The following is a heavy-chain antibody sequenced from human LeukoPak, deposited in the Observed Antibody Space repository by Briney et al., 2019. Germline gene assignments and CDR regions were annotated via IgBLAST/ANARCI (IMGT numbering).Heavy chain of an antibody. J-gene: IGHJ4*02. V-gene: IGHV1-2*02. D-gene: IGHD3-9*01. CDR3: ARVETYYDILTGYYTGRFFDY. Sequence: ASVKVSCKASGYTFTGYYMHWVRQAPGQGLEWMGWINPNSGGTNYAQKFQGRVTMTRDTSISTAYMELSRLRSDDTAVYYCARVETYYDILTGYYTGRFFDYWGQGTLVTVSS. CDR1: GYTFTGYY. CDR2: INPNSGGT.